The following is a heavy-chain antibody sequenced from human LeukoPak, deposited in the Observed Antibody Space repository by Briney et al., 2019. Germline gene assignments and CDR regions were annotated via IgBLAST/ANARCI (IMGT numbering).Heavy chain of an antibody. D-gene: IGHD3-10*01. Sequence: SQTLSLTCAISGDSVSSNSAVWTWIRQSPSRGLEWLGGTYYRSKWYNKYAVSVKSRITIYPDTSKNQFSLQLKSVTPEDTAVYYCARATFGERAFDIWGQGTMVTVSS. J-gene: IGHJ3*02. V-gene: IGHV6-1*01. CDR2: TYYRSKWYN. CDR1: GDSVSSNSAV. CDR3: ARATFGERAFDI.